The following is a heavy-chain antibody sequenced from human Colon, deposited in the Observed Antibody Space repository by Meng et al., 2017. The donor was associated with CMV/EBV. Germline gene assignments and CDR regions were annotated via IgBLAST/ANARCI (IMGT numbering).Heavy chain of an antibody. Sequence: GESLKISCVGSGFSFSGYGMHWVRQAPGKGLEWAAFIRYDGINKYYADSVKGRFTISRDNSKNTLYLQMISVRAEDTGVYYCARDQFYYFDYWGQGTLVTVSS. J-gene: IGHJ4*02. V-gene: IGHV3-30*02. CDR2: IRYDGINK. D-gene: IGHD2/OR15-2a*01. CDR3: ARDQFYYFDY. CDR1: GFSFSGYG.